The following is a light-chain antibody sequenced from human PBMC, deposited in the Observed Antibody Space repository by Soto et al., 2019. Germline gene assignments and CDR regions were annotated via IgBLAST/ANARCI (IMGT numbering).Light chain of an antibody. V-gene: IGLV7-46*01. CDR2: HTT. Sequence: QTVVTQESSLTVSPGGTVTLTCGSSTGAVTSSHHAFWFQQKPDQAPRTMIYHTTSRHSWTPARFSGSLLGGKAALTLSGAQPEDEADYYCFLVYGGPGVFGGGTKLTVL. J-gene: IGLJ2*01. CDR3: FLVYGGPGV. CDR1: TGAVTSSHH.